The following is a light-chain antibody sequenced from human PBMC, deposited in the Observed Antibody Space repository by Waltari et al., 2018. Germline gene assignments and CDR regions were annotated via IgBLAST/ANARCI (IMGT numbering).Light chain of an antibody. J-gene: IGKJ4*01. Sequence: DIVLTQSPATLSLSPGERATLSCGASQSVRGNYLAWYQQKPGLAPRLLIYDASSRATGIPDRFSGSGSGTDFTLTISRLEPEDFAVYYCQQFGTSPLTFGGGTKVEIK. CDR2: DAS. CDR3: QQFGTSPLT. V-gene: IGKV3D-20*01. CDR1: QSVRGNY.